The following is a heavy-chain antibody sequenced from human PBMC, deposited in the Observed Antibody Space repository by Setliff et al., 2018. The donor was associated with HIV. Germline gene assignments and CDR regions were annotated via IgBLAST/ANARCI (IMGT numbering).Heavy chain of an antibody. Sequence: SETLSLTCAVSGYSLSSDYYWGWIRQPPGKGLEWIASIYHSGSTYYKPSLKSRVTMSVDSSKNQFSLKVNSVTAADTAVYYCARLRPSVADRSYFDHWGQGTLVTVSS. V-gene: IGHV4-38-2*01. CDR3: ARLRPSVADRSYFDH. J-gene: IGHJ4*02. CDR2: IYHSGST. D-gene: IGHD6-19*01. CDR1: GYSLSSDYY.